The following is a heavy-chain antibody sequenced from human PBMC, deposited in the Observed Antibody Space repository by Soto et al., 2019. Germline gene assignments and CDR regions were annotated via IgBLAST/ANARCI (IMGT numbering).Heavy chain of an antibody. J-gene: IGHJ4*02. CDR3: ARGSTHFDY. D-gene: IGHD2-2*01. CDR1: GFTFSPFW. CDR2: INSEGNST. V-gene: IGHV3-74*01. Sequence: EVQLVESGGGLVQPGGSLRLSCAASGFTFSPFWMHWVRQVPGKGPVWVSRINSEGNSTSYADSVKGRFTISRDNAKNTLYLQMNSLRAEDTAVYYCARGSTHFDYWGQGTLVTVSS.